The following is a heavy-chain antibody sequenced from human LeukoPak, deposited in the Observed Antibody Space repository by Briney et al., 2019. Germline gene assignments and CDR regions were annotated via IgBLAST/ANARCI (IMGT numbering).Heavy chain of an antibody. V-gene: IGHV3-53*01. CDR3: ARGGYSSSWYHFDS. J-gene: IGHJ4*02. CDR2: IYSGGTT. Sequence: GGSLRLSWAASGFTVSSNYMSWVRQAPGKGLEWVSVIYSGGTTNYADSVKGRFTISRDNSKNTLFLQMNSLRAEDTAVYYCARGGYSSSWYHFDSWGQGTLVPVSS. CDR1: GFTVSSNY. D-gene: IGHD6-13*01.